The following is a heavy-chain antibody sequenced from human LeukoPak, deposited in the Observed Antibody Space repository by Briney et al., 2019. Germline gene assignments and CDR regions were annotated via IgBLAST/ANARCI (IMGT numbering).Heavy chain of an antibody. Sequence: SETLSLTCTVSGGSISNYYWNWIRQPPGKGLEWIGYIYYSGTTNYNPSLKSRVSMSVDTSKNQFSLKLSSVTAADTAVYYCARGSIVGATHRRRGFDPWGQGTLVTVSS. V-gene: IGHV4-59*12. J-gene: IGHJ5*02. CDR2: IYYSGTT. CDR3: ARGSIVGATHRRRGFDP. CDR1: GGSISNYY. D-gene: IGHD1-26*01.